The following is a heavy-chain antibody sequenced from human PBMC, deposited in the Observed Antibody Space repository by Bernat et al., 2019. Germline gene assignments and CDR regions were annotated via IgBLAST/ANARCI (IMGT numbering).Heavy chain of an antibody. V-gene: IGHV3-23*01. Sequence: EVQLLESGGGLVQPGGSLRLSCAASGFTFSSYAMSRVRQAPGKGLEWVSAIRGRGGSTYYADSVKGRFTISSDTSKNTLYLQMNSLRAEDTAVYYCANDRCSSTSCYDTNWFDPWGQGTLVTVSS. CDR1: GFTFSSYA. CDR3: ANDRCSSTSCYDTNWFDP. CDR2: IRGRGGST. D-gene: IGHD2-2*01. J-gene: IGHJ5*02.